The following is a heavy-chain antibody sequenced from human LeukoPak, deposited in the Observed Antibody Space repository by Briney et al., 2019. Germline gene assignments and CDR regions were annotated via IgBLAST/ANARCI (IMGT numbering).Heavy chain of an antibody. D-gene: IGHD5-18*01. CDR2: ISYDGSNK. J-gene: IGHJ4*02. Sequence: GGSLRLSCAASGFTFSSYAMHWARQAPGKGLEWVAVISYDGSNKYYADSVKGRFTISRDNSKNTLYLQMNSLRAEDTAVYYCARGGPYSRFFDYWGQGTLVTVSS. CDR3: ARGGPYSRFFDY. V-gene: IGHV3-30-3*01. CDR1: GFTFSSYA.